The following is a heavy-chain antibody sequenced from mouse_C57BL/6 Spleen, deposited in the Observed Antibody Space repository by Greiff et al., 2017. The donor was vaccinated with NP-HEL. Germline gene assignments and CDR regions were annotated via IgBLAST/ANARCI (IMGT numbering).Heavy chain of an antibody. V-gene: IGHV1-66*01. CDR1: GYSFTSYY. CDR2: IYPGSGNT. CDR3: ALYSNYEVDY. J-gene: IGHJ2*01. D-gene: IGHD2-5*01. Sequence: QVQLKQSGPELVKPGASVKISCKASGYSFTSYYIHWVKQRPGQGLEWIGWIYPGSGNTKYNEKFKGKATLTADTSSSTAYMQLSSLTSEDSAVYYCALYSNYEVDYWGQGTTLTVSS.